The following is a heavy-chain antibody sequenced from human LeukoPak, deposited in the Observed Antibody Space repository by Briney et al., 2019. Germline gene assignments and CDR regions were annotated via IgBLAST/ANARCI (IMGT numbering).Heavy chain of an antibody. J-gene: IGHJ4*02. Sequence: NPSETLSLTCAVYGGSFSGYYWSSIRQPPGKGLEWIGEINHSGSTNYNPSLKSRVTISVDTSKNQFSLKLSSVTAADTAVYYCARARIVDSTSPPAYWGQGTLVTVSS. CDR1: GGSFSGYY. V-gene: IGHV4-34*01. CDR2: INHSGST. D-gene: IGHD1-26*01. CDR3: ARARIVDSTSPPAY.